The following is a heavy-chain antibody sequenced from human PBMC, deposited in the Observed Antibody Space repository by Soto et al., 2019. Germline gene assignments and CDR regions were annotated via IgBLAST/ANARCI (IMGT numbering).Heavy chain of an antibody. V-gene: IGHV2-5*01. D-gene: IGHD1-26*01. Sequence: QITLKESGPTLVKPTQTLTLTCTFSGFSLSTSGVGVGWIRQPPGKALVWLALIYWNDDKRYSPSLKSRLTITKDTSKNQVVLTMTNMDPVDTATYYCAHSWELGPYNWFDPWGQGTLVTVSS. CDR1: GFSLSTSGVG. CDR2: IYWNDDK. CDR3: AHSWELGPYNWFDP. J-gene: IGHJ5*02.